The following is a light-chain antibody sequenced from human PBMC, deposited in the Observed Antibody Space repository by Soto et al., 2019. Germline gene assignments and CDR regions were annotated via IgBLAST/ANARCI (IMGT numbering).Light chain of an antibody. J-gene: IGLJ1*01. V-gene: IGLV3-21*04. CDR2: YDS. CDR1: NIGSKR. CDR3: QVCDTTTDHYV. Sequence: SYELTQPPSVSVAPEKTARLTCGGDNIGSKRVHWYRQKPGQAPVLVIYYDSDRPSGIPERFPGSNSGNTATLTINRVEAGDEADYYCQVCDTTTDHYVFGTGTKLTVL.